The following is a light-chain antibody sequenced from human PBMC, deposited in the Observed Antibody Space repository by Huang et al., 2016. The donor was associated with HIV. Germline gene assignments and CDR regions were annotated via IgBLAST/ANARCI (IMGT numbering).Light chain of an antibody. V-gene: IGKV3-15*01. J-gene: IGKJ3*01. CDR2: CAS. Sequence: EIVLTQSPATLSVSPGERATLSCRASQGVSGSLAWYQQKPGQAPRLLIYCASTRATGVPARFSGSGSGTEFTLTISSLQSEDFAVYYCQQYNNFYTFGPGTRVDIK. CDR3: QQYNNFYT. CDR1: QGVSGS.